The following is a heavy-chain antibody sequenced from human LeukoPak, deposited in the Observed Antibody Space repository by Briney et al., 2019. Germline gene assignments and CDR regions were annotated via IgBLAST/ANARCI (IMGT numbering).Heavy chain of an antibody. J-gene: IGHJ3*02. CDR2: ISSSSTYI. V-gene: IGHV3-21*01. CDR3: ARNRYGSSLDAFDI. CDR1: GFTFSSYS. D-gene: IGHD6-13*01. Sequence: GGSLRLSCAASGFTFSSYSMNWVRQAPGKGLEWVSSISSSSTYIYYADSVKGRFTISRDNAKNSLHLQMNSLRAEDTAVYYCARNRYGSSLDAFDIWGQGTVGTVSS.